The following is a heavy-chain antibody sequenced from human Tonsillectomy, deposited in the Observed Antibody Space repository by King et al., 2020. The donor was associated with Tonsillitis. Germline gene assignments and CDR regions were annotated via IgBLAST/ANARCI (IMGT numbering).Heavy chain of an antibody. CDR3: AREPVDDYDAFDI. CDR1: GFTFSNA. V-gene: IGHV3-30*04. Sequence: VQLVESGGGVVQPGRSLRLSCVASGFTFSNAMHWVRQAPGKGLEWVAVISSDGNKKFYADSAQGRFNISRDNSKNTLYLEMNSLRPEDTAVYYCAREPVDDYDAFDIWGQGTMVTGSS. CDR2: ISSDGNKK. J-gene: IGHJ3*02. D-gene: IGHD3-16*01.